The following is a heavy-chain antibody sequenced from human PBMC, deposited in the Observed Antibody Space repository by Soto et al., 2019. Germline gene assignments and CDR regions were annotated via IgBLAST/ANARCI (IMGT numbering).Heavy chain of an antibody. J-gene: IGHJ6*02. Sequence: SETLSLTCTVSGGSISSYCWSWIRQPAGKGLEWIGRIYTSGSTNYNPSLKSRVTMSVDTSKNQFSLKLSSVTAADTAVYYCARDRGTTVYYYYGMDVWGQGTTVTVSS. CDR3: ARDRGTTVYYYYGMDV. CDR1: GGSISSYC. CDR2: IYTSGST. D-gene: IGHD4-4*01. V-gene: IGHV4-4*07.